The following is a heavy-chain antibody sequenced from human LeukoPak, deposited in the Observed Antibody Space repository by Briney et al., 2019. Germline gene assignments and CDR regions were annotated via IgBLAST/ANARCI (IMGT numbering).Heavy chain of an antibody. V-gene: IGHV3-23*01. Sequence: GGSLRLPCAASGFTFSSYAMSWVRQAPGKGLEWVSAISGSGGSTYYADPVKGRFTISRDNSKNTLYLQMNSLRAEDTAVYYCFGLRRYCSSTSCDNDYWGQGTLVTVSS. D-gene: IGHD2-2*01. CDR2: ISGSGGST. CDR3: FGLRRYCSSTSCDNDY. CDR1: GFTFSSYA. J-gene: IGHJ4*02.